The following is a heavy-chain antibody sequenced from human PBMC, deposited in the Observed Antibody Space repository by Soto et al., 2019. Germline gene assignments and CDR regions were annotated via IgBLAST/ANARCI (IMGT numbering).Heavy chain of an antibody. Sequence: QVQLVQSGAEVKKSGSSVKVSCRVSGGTFSRFGINWVRQAPGQGLEWMGGIIPIFNTPNYAQKFQGRVTITADVSTSTAYMELSSLRSEDTAVYYCARLAISFSTTSWFDPWGQGTLVTFSS. CDR2: IIPIFNTP. D-gene: IGHD3-3*02. J-gene: IGHJ5*02. CDR1: GGTFSRFG. V-gene: IGHV1-69*01. CDR3: ARLAISFSTTSWFDP.